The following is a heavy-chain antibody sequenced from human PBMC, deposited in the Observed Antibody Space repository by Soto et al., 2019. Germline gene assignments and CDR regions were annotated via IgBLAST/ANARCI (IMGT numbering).Heavy chain of an antibody. CDR2: IYYSGST. D-gene: IGHD3-10*01. J-gene: IGHJ4*02. CDR3: ARRFEGLDY. CDR1: GGSISSSSYY. V-gene: IGHV4-39*01. Sequence: PSETLSLTCTVSGGSISSSSYYWGWIRQPPGKGLEWIGSIYYSGSTYYNPSLKSRVTISVDTSKNQFSLKLSSVTAADTAVYYCARRFEGLDYWGQGTLVTVSS.